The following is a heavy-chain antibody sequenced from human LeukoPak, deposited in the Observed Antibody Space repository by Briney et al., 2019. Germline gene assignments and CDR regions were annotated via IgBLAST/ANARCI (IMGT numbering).Heavy chain of an antibody. D-gene: IGHD5-18*01. V-gene: IGHV4-39*07. CDR1: GGSISSSSYY. J-gene: IGHJ5*02. CDR3: AGDTAMGGYNWFDP. Sequence: SETLSLTCTVSGGSISSSSYYWGWIRQPPGKGLEWIGSIYYSGSTYYNPSLKSRVTISVDTSKNQFSLKLSSVTAADTAVYYCAGDTAMGGYNWFDPWGQGTLVTVSS. CDR2: IYYSGST.